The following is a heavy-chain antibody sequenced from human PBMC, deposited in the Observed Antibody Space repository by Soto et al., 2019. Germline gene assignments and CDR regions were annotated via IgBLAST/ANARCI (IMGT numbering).Heavy chain of an antibody. J-gene: IGHJ6*02. CDR2: ISSSSSYI. Sequence: GSLRLSCAASGFTFSSYSMNWVRQAPGKGLEWVSSISSSSSYIYYADSVKGRFTISRDNAKNSLYLQMNSLRAEDTAVYYCAREEGYYYDSSGYRPRSDYYYGMDVWGQGTTVTVSS. D-gene: IGHD3-22*01. V-gene: IGHV3-21*01. CDR1: GFTFSSYS. CDR3: AREEGYYYDSSGYRPRSDYYYGMDV.